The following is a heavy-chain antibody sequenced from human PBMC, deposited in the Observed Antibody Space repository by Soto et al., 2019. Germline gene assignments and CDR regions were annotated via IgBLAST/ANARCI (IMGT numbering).Heavy chain of an antibody. J-gene: IGHJ4*02. D-gene: IGHD3-10*01. CDR2: ISGSGGST. V-gene: IGHV3-23*01. CDR3: AKLAEALWFGELLSTQPSYYFDY. CDR1: GFTFSSYA. Sequence: GGSLRLSCAASGFTFSSYAMSWVRQAPGKGLEWVSAISGSGGSTYYADSVKGRFTISRDNSKNTLYLQMNSLRAEDTAVYYCAKLAEALWFGELLSTQPSYYFDYWGQGTLVTVSS.